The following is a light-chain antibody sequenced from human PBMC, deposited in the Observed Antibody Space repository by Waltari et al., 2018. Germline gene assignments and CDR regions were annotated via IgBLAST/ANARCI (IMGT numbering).Light chain of an antibody. CDR3: QQYNSYPWT. CDR1: QCVSNW. V-gene: IGKV1-5*03. Sequence: DIQMTQSPSTLSASVGDRVTITCRASQCVSNWLAWYQKKPGRAPNRLIYKASSLKGGVPSRFSGSGSGTEFTLTISSLQPDDFATYYCQQYNSYPWTFGQGTKVEIK. J-gene: IGKJ1*01. CDR2: KAS.